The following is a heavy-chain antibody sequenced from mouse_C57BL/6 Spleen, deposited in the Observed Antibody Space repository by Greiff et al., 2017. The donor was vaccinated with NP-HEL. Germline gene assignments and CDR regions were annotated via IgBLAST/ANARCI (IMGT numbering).Heavy chain of an antibody. CDR1: GYTFTSYW. CDR2: IDPSDSET. Sequence: VKLQQPGAELVRPGSSVKLSCKASGYTFTSYWMHWVKQRPIQGLEWIGNIDPSDSETHYNQKFKDKATLTVDKSSSTAYMQLISLTSEDSAVYYCARSAQLGFDYWGQGTTLTVSS. D-gene: IGHD4-1*02. J-gene: IGHJ2*01. V-gene: IGHV1-52*01. CDR3: ARSAQLGFDY.